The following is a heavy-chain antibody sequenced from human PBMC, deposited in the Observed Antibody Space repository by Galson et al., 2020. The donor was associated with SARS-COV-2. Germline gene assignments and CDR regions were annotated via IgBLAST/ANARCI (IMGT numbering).Heavy chain of an antibody. CDR2: ISGSGGST. V-gene: IGHV3-23*01. J-gene: IGHJ4*02. CDR3: AKDTQYFDWLLFVEGYFDY. D-gene: IGHD3-9*01. Sequence: GGSLRLSCAASGFTFSSYAMSWVRQAPGKGLEWVSAISGSGGSTYYADSVKGRFTISRDNSKNTLYLQMNSLRAEDTAVYYCAKDTQYFDWLLFVEGYFDYWGQGTLVTVSS. CDR1: GFTFSSYA.